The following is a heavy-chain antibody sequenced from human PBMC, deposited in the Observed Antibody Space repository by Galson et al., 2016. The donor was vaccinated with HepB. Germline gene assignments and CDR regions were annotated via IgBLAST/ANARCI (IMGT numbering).Heavy chain of an antibody. Sequence: TLSLTCTVSGGSISSGGYYWSWIRQHPGKGLELIGSIDYTGNTYYNPSLESRVAISADTSKNQFSLRLSSVTAADTAVFYCARDSGRQGFSWDQGTLVTVSS. J-gene: IGHJ4*02. CDR2: IDYTGNT. CDR1: GGSISSGGYY. D-gene: IGHD1-26*01. CDR3: ARDSGRQGFS. V-gene: IGHV4-31*03.